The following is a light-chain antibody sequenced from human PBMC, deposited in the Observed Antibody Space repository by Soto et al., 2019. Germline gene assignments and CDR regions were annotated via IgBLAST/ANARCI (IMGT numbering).Light chain of an antibody. CDR2: GAS. J-gene: IGKJ1*01. V-gene: IGKV3-15*01. CDR3: QQYNNWPRT. Sequence: EIVMTQSPATLSVSLGERATLSCRASQSVSSNLAWYQQKPGQAPRLLIYGASTRATGIPARFSGSGSVTEFTLTISSLQSEDCAVYYCQQYNNWPRTFGQGTKVEIK. CDR1: QSVSSN.